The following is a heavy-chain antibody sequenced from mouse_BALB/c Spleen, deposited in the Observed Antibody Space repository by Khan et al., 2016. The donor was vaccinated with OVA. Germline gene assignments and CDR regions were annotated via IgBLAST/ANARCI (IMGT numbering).Heavy chain of an antibody. CDR3: TRGGYYGKSLFAY. Sequence: LQQPGSELVRPGASVKLSCKASGYTFTSYWMHWVKQRHGQGLEWIGNIYPGSGSTNYDEMFKSKGTLTVDTSSSTAYMHLSSLTSEDSAGYYCTRGGYYGKSLFAYWGQGTLVTVSA. J-gene: IGHJ3*01. CDR1: GYTFTSYW. D-gene: IGHD2-1*01. V-gene: IGHV1S22*01. CDR2: IYPGSGST.